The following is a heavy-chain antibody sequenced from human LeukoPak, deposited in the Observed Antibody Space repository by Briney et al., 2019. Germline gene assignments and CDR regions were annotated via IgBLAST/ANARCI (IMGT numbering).Heavy chain of an antibody. CDR2: ISAYNGNT. D-gene: IGHD5-12*01. Sequence: ASVKVSCMASGYTFTSYGISWVRQAPGQGREWMGWISAYNGNTNYAQKLQGRVTMTTDTSTSTAYMELRSLRSDDTAVYYCAAGGGSGYDYYFDYWGQGTLVTVSS. J-gene: IGHJ4*02. CDR1: GYTFTSYG. V-gene: IGHV1-18*01. CDR3: AAGGGSGYDYYFDY.